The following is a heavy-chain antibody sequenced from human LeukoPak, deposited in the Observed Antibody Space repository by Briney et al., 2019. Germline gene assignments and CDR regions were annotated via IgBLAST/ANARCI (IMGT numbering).Heavy chain of an antibody. J-gene: IGHJ4*02. CDR3: ARDLNYGDLLDY. CDR2: IRNDGRNK. CDR1: GLTFSKYG. D-gene: IGHD4-17*01. V-gene: IGHV3-30*02. Sequence: GGSLRLSCAASGLTFSKYGMYWVRQAPGKGLEWVAFIRNDGRNKYYTESVKGRFTISRDNSKNTLYLQMNSLRAEDTAVYYRARDLNYGDLLDYWGQGTLVTVSS.